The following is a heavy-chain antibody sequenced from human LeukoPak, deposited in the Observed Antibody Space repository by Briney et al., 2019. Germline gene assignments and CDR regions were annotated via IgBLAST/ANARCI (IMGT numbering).Heavy chain of an antibody. CDR3: AKGSRLEYQLLWVFDY. CDR1: GFTFSSYG. CDR2: ISGSGGST. Sequence: GGSLRLSCAASGFTFSSYGMSWVRQAPGKGLEWVSAISGSGGSTYYADSVKGRFTTSRDNSKKTLSLQMNSLRAEDTAVYYCAKGSRLEYQLLWVFDYWGQGTLVTVSS. V-gene: IGHV3-23*01. D-gene: IGHD2-2*01. J-gene: IGHJ4*02.